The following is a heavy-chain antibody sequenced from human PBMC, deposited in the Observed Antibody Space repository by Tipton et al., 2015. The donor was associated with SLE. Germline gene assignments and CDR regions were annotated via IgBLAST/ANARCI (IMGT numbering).Heavy chain of an antibody. CDR2: IYYSGTT. J-gene: IGHJ4*02. Sequence: TLSLTCAVSGYSISSSSYWGWIRQPPGKGLEWLGSIYYSGTTYYNPSLKSRVTISVDTSKNQISLKLRSVTATDTAVYYCAGTPWLVRFEYWGQGTLVNVSP. CDR3: AGTPWLVRFEY. V-gene: IGHV4-38-2*01. CDR1: GYSISSSSY. D-gene: IGHD6-19*01.